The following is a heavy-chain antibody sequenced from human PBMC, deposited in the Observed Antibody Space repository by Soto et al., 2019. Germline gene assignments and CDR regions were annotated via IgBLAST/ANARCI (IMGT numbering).Heavy chain of an antibody. CDR2: MNPNSGNT. V-gene: IGHV1-8*01. CDR3: ARGGDIGIVPASHYYGMDV. CDR1: GYTFTSYD. Sequence: ASVKVSCTASGYTFTSYDINWVRQATGQGLEWMGWMNPNSGNTGQAQKFQGRVTMTRNTSINTAYMELSSLRSEDTAVYYCARGGDIGIVPASHYYGMDVWGQGTTVIVSS. J-gene: IGHJ6*02. D-gene: IGHD2-2*01.